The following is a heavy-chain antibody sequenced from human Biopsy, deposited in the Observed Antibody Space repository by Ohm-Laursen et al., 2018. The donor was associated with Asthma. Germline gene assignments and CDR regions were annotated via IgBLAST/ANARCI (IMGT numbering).Heavy chain of an antibody. J-gene: IGHJ4*02. CDR3: ARHWNWGSFFDY. D-gene: IGHD7-27*01. CDR1: GGSMSSSSYS. Sequence: SQTLSLTCPVSGGSMSSSSYSWGWIRQPPGKGLEWIGSISYTGNTDTPSLRSRVTLSVDTSKNNFSLKLTSVTAADTAVFYCARHWNWGSFFDYWGQGMLVTVSS. V-gene: IGHV4-39*01. CDR2: ISYTGNT.